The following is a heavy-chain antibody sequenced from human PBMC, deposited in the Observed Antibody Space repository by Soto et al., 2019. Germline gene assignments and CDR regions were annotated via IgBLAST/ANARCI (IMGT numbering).Heavy chain of an antibody. CDR1: GGSISSSSYY. CDR2: IYYSGST. J-gene: IGHJ4*02. V-gene: IGHV4-39*07. D-gene: IGHD7-27*01. Sequence: SETLSLTCTVSGGSISSSSYYWGWIRQPPGKGLEWIGSIYYSGSTYYNPSLKSRVTISVDTSTNQFSLKLSSVTAADTAVYDCARVGGDPGEGVFDSWVQGTLVTVSS. CDR3: ARVGGDPGEGVFDS.